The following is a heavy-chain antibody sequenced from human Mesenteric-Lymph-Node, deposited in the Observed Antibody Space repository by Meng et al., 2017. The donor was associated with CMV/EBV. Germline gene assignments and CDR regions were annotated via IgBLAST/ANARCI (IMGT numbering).Heavy chain of an antibody. D-gene: IGHD3-9*01. CDR3: VRGDSTDWLPYFHH. J-gene: IGHJ1*01. CDR2: IFYSGNT. Sequence: LRLSCSVSGGSVNSGDFFWSWIRQPPGKGLEWIGYIFYSGNTYYNPSLKSRTAISVDTSKNHFSLNLTSLTAADTAVYYCVRGDSTDWLPYFHHWGQGTLVTVSS. V-gene: IGHV4-30-4*08. CDR1: GGSVNSGDFF.